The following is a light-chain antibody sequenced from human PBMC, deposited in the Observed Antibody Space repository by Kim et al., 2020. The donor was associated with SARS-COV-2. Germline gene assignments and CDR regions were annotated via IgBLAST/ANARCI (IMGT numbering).Light chain of an antibody. CDR2: DVN. V-gene: IGLV2-14*03. CDR1: GSDVGGYSD. Sequence: GQSMTVSCTGTGSDVGGYSDVSWYQQHPGKAPKLMIYDVNKRPSGVSNRFSGSKSGNTASLTISGLQAEDETDYFCSSYTSSSTWVFGGGTQLTVL. CDR3: SSYTSSSTWV. J-gene: IGLJ3*02.